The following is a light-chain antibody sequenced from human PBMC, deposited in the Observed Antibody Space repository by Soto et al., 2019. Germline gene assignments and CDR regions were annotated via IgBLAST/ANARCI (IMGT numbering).Light chain of an antibody. CDR3: GTWDSSLNAGV. CDR2: ESK. J-gene: IGLJ3*02. CDR1: SSNIGTYD. Sequence: QSVLTQPPSVSAAPGQTVTISCSGRSSNIGTYDVSWYQQVPGTAPKLLIYESKRRPLGIPDRFSGSRSGTSATLGITGLQTGDEADYYCGTWDSSLNAGVFGGGTKLTVL. V-gene: IGLV1-51*02.